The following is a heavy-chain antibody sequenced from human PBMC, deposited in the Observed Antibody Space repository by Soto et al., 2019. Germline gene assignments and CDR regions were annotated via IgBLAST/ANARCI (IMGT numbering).Heavy chain of an antibody. J-gene: IGHJ6*02. Sequence: SVKVTCKASGYTFTSYAISWVRQAPGQGLEWMGGIIPIFGTANYAQKFQGRVTITADESTSTAYMELSSLRSEDTAVYYCARDTPKYSSSSPGPYYYGMDVWGQGTTVTVSS. CDR1: GYTFTSYA. CDR3: ARDTPKYSSSSPGPYYYGMDV. V-gene: IGHV1-69*01. D-gene: IGHD6-6*01. CDR2: IIPIFGTA.